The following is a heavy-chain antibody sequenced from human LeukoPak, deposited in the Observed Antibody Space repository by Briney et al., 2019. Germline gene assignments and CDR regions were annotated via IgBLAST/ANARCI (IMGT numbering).Heavy chain of an antibody. CDR1: GLTFNNYA. V-gene: IGHV3-15*07. D-gene: IGHD2-2*01. CDR2: VKSKTDGGTT. Sequence: WGSLRLSCAVSGLTFNNYAMNWVRQAPGKGLEWVGRVKSKTDGGTTDYAAPVKGRFTISRDDSKNTVYLQMNSLKTEDTAVYYCTTDEAIWFDPWGQGTLVTVSS. J-gene: IGHJ5*02. CDR3: TTDEAIWFDP.